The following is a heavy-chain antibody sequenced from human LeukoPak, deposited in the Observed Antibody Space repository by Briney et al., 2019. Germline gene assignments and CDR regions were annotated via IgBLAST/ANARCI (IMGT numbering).Heavy chain of an antibody. J-gene: IGHJ4*02. D-gene: IGHD2-15*01. V-gene: IGHV1-2*02. CDR1: GYTLTELS. CDR3: ARPLIGRYCSGGSCDPYYFDY. Sequence: ASVKVSCKVSGYTLTELSMHWVRQAPGQGLEWMGWINPNSGGTNYAQKFQGRVTMTRDTSISTAYMELSRLRSDDTAVYYCARPLIGRYCSGGSCDPYYFDYWGQGTLVTVSS. CDR2: INPNSGGT.